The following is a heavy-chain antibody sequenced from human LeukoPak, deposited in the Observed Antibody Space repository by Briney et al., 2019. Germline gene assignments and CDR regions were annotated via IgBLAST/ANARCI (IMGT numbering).Heavy chain of an antibody. V-gene: IGHV4-59*01. Sequence: SETLSLTCTVSGGSISSYYWSWIRQPPGKGLEWIGYIYYSGSTNYNPSLKSRVTISVDTSKNQFSLKLSSVTAADTAVYYCAKGRDGYTVLGWWGQGTLVTVSS. D-gene: IGHD5-24*01. CDR3: AKGRDGYTVLGW. CDR2: IYYSGST. J-gene: IGHJ4*02. CDR1: GGSISSYY.